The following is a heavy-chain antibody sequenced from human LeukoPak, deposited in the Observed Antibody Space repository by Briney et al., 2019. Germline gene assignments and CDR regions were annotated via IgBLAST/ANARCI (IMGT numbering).Heavy chain of an antibody. J-gene: IGHJ4*02. D-gene: IGHD5-12*01. V-gene: IGHV1-2*02. CDR3: ARVGGYSGYDCDY. CDR2: ISPDSGGT. CDR1: GYTFTGYY. Sequence: VASVKVSCKASGYTFTGYYMHWVRQAPGQGLEWMGWISPDSGGTNYAQKFQGRVTMTRDTSISTAYMELSRLRSDDTAVYYCARVGGYSGYDCDYWGQGTLVTVSS.